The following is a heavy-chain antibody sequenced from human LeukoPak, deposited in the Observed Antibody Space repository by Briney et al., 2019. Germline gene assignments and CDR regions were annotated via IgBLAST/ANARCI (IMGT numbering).Heavy chain of an antibody. J-gene: IGHJ4*02. V-gene: IGHV3-48*01. D-gene: IGHD5-24*01. CDR2: IGIDSGNT. CDR1: GFTFSDHS. CDR3: ARDYKYAFDN. Sequence: GGSLRLSCAASGFTFSDHSMNWVRQAPGKGLEWISYIGIDSGNTNYADSVKGRFTISGDKAKNSLYLQMNSLRVEDTAVYFCARDYKYAFDNWGQGTLVTVSS.